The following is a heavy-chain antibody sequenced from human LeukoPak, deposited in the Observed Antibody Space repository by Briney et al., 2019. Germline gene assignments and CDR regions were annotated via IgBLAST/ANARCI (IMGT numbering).Heavy chain of an antibody. D-gene: IGHD6-13*01. J-gene: IGHJ4*02. Sequence: GGSLRLSCAASGFTFDDYGMSWVRQAPGKGLEWVANIKQDGSEKYYVDSVKGRFTISRDNAKNSLYLQMNSLRAEDTAVYYCARSYSSSWPLDYWGQGTLVTVSS. CDR3: ARSYSSSWPLDY. CDR2: IKQDGSEK. V-gene: IGHV3-7*01. CDR1: GFTFDDYG.